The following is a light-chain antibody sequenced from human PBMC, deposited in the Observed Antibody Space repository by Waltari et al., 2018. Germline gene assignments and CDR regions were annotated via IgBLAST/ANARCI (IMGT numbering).Light chain of an antibody. CDR1: QSVLYSSNNKNY. V-gene: IGKV4-1*01. CDR2: WAS. J-gene: IGKJ1*01. CDR3: QQYLSTPPT. Sequence: DIVMTQSPDSLAVSLGERATINCKSSQSVLYSSNNKNYLAWYQQKPGQPPKLLIYWASTLESGVPDRFSGSGSGTDFTLTISSLQAEDVAVYYCQQYLSTPPTFGQGTKVEIK.